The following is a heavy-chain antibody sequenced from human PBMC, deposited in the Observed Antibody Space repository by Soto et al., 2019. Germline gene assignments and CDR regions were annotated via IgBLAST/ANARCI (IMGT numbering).Heavy chain of an antibody. CDR2: INPNSGGT. CDR1: GYTFTGYY. CDR3: ATMYSSSSEFSS. D-gene: IGHD6-6*01. Sequence: ASVNVSCTASGYTFTGYYMHWVRQAPGQGLEWMGWINPNSGGTNYAQKFQGRVTMTRDTSISTAYMELSRLRSDDTAVYYCATMYSSSSEFSSWGQGTLVTV. V-gene: IGHV1-2*02. J-gene: IGHJ4*02.